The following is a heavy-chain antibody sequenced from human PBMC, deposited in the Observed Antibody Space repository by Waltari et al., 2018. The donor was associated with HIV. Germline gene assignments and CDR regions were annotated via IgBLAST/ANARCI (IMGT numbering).Heavy chain of an antibody. CDR2: INHSGST. V-gene: IGHV4-34*01. D-gene: IGHD6-19*01. CDR3: ARGSPGAGTAFDY. J-gene: IGHJ4*02. Sequence: QVQLQQWGAGLLKPSETLSLTCAVYGGSFSGYYWSWIRQPPGKGLEWIGEINHSGSTNYNPSLKSRVTISVDTSKNQFSLKLSSVTAADTAVYYCARGSPGAGTAFDYWGQGTLVTVSS. CDR1: GGSFSGYY.